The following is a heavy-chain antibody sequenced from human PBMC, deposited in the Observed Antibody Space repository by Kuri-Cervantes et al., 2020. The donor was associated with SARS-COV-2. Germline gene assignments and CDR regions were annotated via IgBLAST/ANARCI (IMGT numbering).Heavy chain of an antibody. CDR3: EKESNYSHYYGTEV. V-gene: IGHV4-59*01. CDR2: IYYSGST. Sequence: SETLSLTCTVSGGSISTYYWSWIRQPPGKGLEWIGYIYYSGSTTYNPSLKSRVTISVDTSKNQFSLELDSVTAADTAVYYCEKESNYSHYYGTEVWGQGTTVTVSS. J-gene: IGHJ6*02. CDR1: GGSISTYY.